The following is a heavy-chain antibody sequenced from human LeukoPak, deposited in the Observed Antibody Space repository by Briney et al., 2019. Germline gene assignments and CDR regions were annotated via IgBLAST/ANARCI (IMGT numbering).Heavy chain of an antibody. CDR3: AKGAYDYIEIAYFDS. Sequence: GGSLRLSCAASGFTSTKYAMNWVRQAPGKGLEWVSVLIGSSGSTDYADSVKGRFTMSRDISKNTLFLQRNSLRAEDTAIYYCAKGAYDYIEIAYFDSWGQGTLVTVSS. D-gene: IGHD5-12*01. J-gene: IGHJ4*02. CDR2: LIGSSGST. V-gene: IGHV3-23*01. CDR1: GFTSTKYA.